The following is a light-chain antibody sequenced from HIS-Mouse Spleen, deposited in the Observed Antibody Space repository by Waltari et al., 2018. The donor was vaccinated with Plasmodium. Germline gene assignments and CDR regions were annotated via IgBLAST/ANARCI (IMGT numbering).Light chain of an antibody. J-gene: IGKJ4*01. CDR3: QQRSNWPRVLT. V-gene: IGKV2-30*01. CDR2: KVS. Sequence: DVVMTQSPLSLPVTLGQPASIPCRSSQSLVYSDGNTYLNWFQQGPGQSPRRLIYKVSNRDSGVPDRFSGSGSGTDFTLTISSLEPEDFAVYYCQQRSNWPRVLTFGGGTKVEIK. CDR1: QSLVYSDGNTY.